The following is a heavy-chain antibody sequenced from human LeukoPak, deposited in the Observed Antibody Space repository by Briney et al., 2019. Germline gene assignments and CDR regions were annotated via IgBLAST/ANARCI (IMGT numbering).Heavy chain of an antibody. V-gene: IGHV1-2*02. J-gene: IGHJ4*02. D-gene: IGHD6-19*01. CDR1: RYTFTSYA. Sequence: VASVKVSCKASRYTFTSYAMNWVREAPGQGLEWMGWINPNSGGTNYAQKFQGRVTMTRDTSISTAYMELSRLRSDDTAVYYCARPSDQDSSGWEYWGQGTLVTVSS. CDR3: ARPSDQDSSGWEY. CDR2: INPNSGGT.